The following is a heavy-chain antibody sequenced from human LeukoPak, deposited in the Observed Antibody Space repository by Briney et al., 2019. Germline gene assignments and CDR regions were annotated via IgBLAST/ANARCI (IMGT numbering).Heavy chain of an antibody. Sequence: PSETLSLTCAVCGGSFSGYYWSWIRQHPGKGLEWIGYIYYSGSTYYNPSLKSRVTISVDTSKNQFSLKLSSVTAADTAVYYCARDSRDFWSGYQPDVWGQGTTVTVSS. CDR2: IYYSGST. CDR3: ARDSRDFWSGYQPDV. J-gene: IGHJ6*02. V-gene: IGHV4-31*11. CDR1: GGSFSGYY. D-gene: IGHD3-3*01.